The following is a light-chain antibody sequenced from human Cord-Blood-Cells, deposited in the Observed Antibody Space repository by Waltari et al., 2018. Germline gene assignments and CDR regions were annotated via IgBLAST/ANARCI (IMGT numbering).Light chain of an antibody. J-gene: IGKJ2*03. CDR2: AAS. Sequence: DILMTQTPSSLSTSVGDRLTIPCRASQSISSYLNWYQQKPGKAPKLLIYAASSLQSGVPSRFSGSGSGTDFTLTISSLQPEDFATYYCQQSYSTPYSFGQGTKLEIK. CDR3: QQSYSTPYS. V-gene: IGKV1-39*01. CDR1: QSISSY.